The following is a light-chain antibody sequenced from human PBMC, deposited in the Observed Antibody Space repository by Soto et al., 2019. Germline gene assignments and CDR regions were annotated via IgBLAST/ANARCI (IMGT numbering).Light chain of an antibody. Sequence: EIVLTQSPATLSVSPCERATLSCRSSQSVSSNLAWYQQKPGQAPRLLIYGASTRATGIPARFSGSGSGTEFTLTISSLQSEDFAVYYCQQYNNWPPITFGQGTRLEIK. CDR3: QQYNNWPPIT. V-gene: IGKV3-15*01. J-gene: IGKJ5*01. CDR1: QSVSSN. CDR2: GAS.